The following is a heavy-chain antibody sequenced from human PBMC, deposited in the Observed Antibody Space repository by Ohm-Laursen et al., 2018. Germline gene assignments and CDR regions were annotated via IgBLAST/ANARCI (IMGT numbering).Heavy chain of an antibody. V-gene: IGHV3-11*01. Sequence: LRLSCTASGFRFSDNFMNWIRQAPGKGLEWVSRITSSGTTIYYSDSVKGRFTVSRDNAKESLFLQMNSLRADDTAVYYCARDVGAFDLWGQGTTVTVSS. CDR1: GFRFSDNF. J-gene: IGHJ3*01. CDR3: ARDVGAFDL. CDR2: ITSSGTTI.